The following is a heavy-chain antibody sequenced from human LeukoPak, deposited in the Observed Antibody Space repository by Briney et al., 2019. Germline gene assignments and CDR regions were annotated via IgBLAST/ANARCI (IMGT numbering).Heavy chain of an antibody. CDR2: IYYSGST. D-gene: IGHD6-6*01. J-gene: IGHJ4*02. CDR1: GGSISSYY. V-gene: IGHV4-59*01. Sequence: SETLSLTCAVSGGSISSYYWSWIRQPPGKGLEWIGYIYYSGSTNYNPSLKSRVTISVDTSKNQFSLKLSSVTAAGTAVYYCAREYRYSSSRGGFDYWGQGTLVTVSS. CDR3: AREYRYSSSRGGFDY.